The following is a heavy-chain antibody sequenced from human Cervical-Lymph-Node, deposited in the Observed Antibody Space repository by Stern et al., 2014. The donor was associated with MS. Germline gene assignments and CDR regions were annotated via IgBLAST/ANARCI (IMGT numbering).Heavy chain of an antibody. J-gene: IGHJ4*02. Sequence: QLQLQESGPGLVKPSQTLSLTCSVSGGPISGGGYYWSWIRQHPGRGLGWIWHIYYSGSTAYNPSLRSRVTIAVDTSKNQFSLRLTSMTAADAAVYFCAREGLNTVPYFDHWGQGTRVTVSS. CDR3: AREGLNTVPYFDH. V-gene: IGHV4-31*03. CDR2: IYYSGST. CDR1: GGPISGGGYY. D-gene: IGHD4-17*01.